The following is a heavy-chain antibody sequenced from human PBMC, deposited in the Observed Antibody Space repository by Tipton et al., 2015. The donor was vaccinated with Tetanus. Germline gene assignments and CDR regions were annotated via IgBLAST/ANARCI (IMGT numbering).Heavy chain of an antibody. J-gene: IGHJ5*02. CDR3: ARLYSYGSLYWFDP. CDR1: GGSISPYY. Sequence: TLSLTCTVSGGSISPYYWSWIRQPPGKGLEWIGYIYYRGSTNYNPSLESRVTISVDTSKNQFSLKLRSVTAADTAVYYCARLYSYGSLYWFDPWGQGTLVTVSS. CDR2: IYYRGST. D-gene: IGHD5-18*01. V-gene: IGHV4-59*01.